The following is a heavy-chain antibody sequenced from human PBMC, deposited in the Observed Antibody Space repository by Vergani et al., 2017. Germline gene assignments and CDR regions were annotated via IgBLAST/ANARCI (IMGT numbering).Heavy chain of an antibody. D-gene: IGHD6-6*01. J-gene: IGHJ5*02. CDR2: INTNTGNP. CDR1: GGTFSSYA. V-gene: IGHV7-4-1*02. CDR3: ARFYSSSTNWFDP. Sequence: QVQLVQSGAEVKKPGSSVKVSCKASGGTFSSYAISWVRQAPGQGLEWMGGINTNTGNPTYAQGFTGRFVFSLDTSVSTAYLQISSLKAEDTAVYYCARFYSSSTNWFDPWGQGTLVTVSS.